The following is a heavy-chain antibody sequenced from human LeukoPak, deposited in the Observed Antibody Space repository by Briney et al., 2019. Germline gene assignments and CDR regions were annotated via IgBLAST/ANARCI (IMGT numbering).Heavy chain of an antibody. CDR2: ISDDANAI. D-gene: IGHD6-13*01. Sequence: GGSLRLSCAASGFIFSNHALHWVRQAPGKGLEWVAVISDDANAIHYTHSVKGRFTISRDNSRNMLYLQTNSLRPEDTAVYYCARGAGASGGRDYYSDYWGQGVPVTVSS. J-gene: IGHJ4*02. V-gene: IGHV3-30*04. CDR1: GFIFSNHA. CDR3: ARGAGASGGRDYYSDY.